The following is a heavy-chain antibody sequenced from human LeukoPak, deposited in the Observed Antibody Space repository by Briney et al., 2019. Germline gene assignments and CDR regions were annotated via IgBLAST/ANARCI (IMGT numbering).Heavy chain of an antibody. D-gene: IGHD2-15*01. CDR2: IYFTGNT. V-gene: IGHV4-31*03. Sequence: SETLSLTCTVSGGSISSGGYYWSWIRQHPGKGLEWIGYIYFTGNTYYNPSLKSRVSISVDTSKNQFSLKLSSLTAADTAVYYCASYYCSGGSCNWFDPWGQGTLVTVSS. J-gene: IGHJ5*02. CDR1: GGSISSGGYY. CDR3: ASYYCSGGSCNWFDP.